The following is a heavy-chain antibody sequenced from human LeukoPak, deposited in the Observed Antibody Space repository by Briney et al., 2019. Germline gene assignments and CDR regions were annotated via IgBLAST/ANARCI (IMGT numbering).Heavy chain of an antibody. J-gene: IGHJ5*02. CDR1: GGTFSSYA. CDR2: MNPNSGNT. CDR3: ARGTFKHDIVVVDSYGFDP. D-gene: IGHD2-2*01. V-gene: IGHV1-8*02. Sequence: ASVKVSCKASGGTFSSYAINWVRQATGQGLEWMGWMNPNSGNTGYAQKFQGRVTMTRNTSISTAYMELSSLRSEDTAVYYCARGTFKHDIVVVDSYGFDPWGQGTLVTVSS.